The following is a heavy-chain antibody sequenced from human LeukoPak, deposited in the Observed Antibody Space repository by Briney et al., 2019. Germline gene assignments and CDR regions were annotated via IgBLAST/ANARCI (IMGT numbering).Heavy chain of an antibody. J-gene: IGHJ4*02. CDR1: GFTFSSYG. CDR2: ISGGST. V-gene: IGHV3-23*01. CDR3: AKVSSRYCRGGTCYFDY. Sequence: GGSLRLSCAASGFTFSSYGMSWFRPAPGKGLEWVSTISGGSTYYADSVRGRFTISRDNSKDTLYLQMNSLRVEDTAIYCCAKVSSRYCRGGTCYFDYWGQGTLVTVSS. D-gene: IGHD2-15*01.